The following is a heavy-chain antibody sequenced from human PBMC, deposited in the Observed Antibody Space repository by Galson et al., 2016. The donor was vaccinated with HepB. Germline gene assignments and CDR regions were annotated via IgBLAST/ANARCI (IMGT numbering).Heavy chain of an antibody. V-gene: IGHV4-39*01. CDR1: GGSISSSSYY. D-gene: IGHD3-10*01. CDR2: IDYSGST. Sequence: SETLSLTCPVSGGSISSSSYYWGWIRQPPGKGLEWIGSIDYSGSTYYNPSLKSRVTISVDTSKSPFSLKLNSVTAADTAVYYCARGMGRGVHNFDYWGHGTLVTVSS. J-gene: IGHJ4*01. CDR3: ARGMGRGVHNFDY.